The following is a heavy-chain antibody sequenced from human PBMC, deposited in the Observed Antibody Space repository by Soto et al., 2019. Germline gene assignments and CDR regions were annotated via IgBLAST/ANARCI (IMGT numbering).Heavy chain of an antibody. CDR1: GGTFSNYA. CDR3: ATVHCGGGSGYFFAGWFDP. J-gene: IGHJ5*02. CDR2: IIPIYGTL. Sequence: QVQLVQPGAEVKKPGSSVKVSCKASGGTFSNYAIIWVRQAPGQGLEWMGGIIPIYGTLNYSEKFQGRVTITADEXTTTAYMELSSLRSEDTAIYYCATVHCGGGSGYFFAGWFDPWGQGTLVTVSS. V-gene: IGHV1-69*12. D-gene: IGHD2-15*01.